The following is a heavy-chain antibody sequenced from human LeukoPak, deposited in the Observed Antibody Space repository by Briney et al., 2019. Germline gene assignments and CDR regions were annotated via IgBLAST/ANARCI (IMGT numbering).Heavy chain of an antibody. CDR2: IYYSGST. CDR3: ARVVYGDYEWARVYFDY. CDR1: GGSVSSGSYY. D-gene: IGHD4-17*01. V-gene: IGHV4-61*01. J-gene: IGHJ4*02. Sequence: SETPSLTCTVSGGSVSSGSYYWSWIRQPPGKGLEWIGYIYYSGSTNYNPSLKSRVTISVDTSKNQFSLKLSSVTAADTAVYYCARVVYGDYEWARVYFDYWGQGTLVTVSS.